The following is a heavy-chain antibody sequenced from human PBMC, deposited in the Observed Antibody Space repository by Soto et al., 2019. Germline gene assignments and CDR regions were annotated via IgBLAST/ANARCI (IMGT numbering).Heavy chain of an antibody. CDR1: GGSISSYY. D-gene: IGHD2-15*01. Sequence: SETLSLTYTVSGGSISSYYWSWIRQPPGKGLEWIGYIYYSGSTNYNPSLKSRVTISVDTSKNQFSLKLSSVTAADTAVYYCARVELGYCKPWGQGTLVTVSS. J-gene: IGHJ5*02. CDR3: ARVELGYCKP. V-gene: IGHV4-59*01. CDR2: IYYSGST.